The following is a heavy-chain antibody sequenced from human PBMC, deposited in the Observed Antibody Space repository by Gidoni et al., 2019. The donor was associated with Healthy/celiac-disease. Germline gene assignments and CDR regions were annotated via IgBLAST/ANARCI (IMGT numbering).Heavy chain of an antibody. V-gene: IGHV3-7*03. D-gene: IGHD3-22*01. CDR1: GFSFSSSW. Sequence: EVQLVESGGGLVQPGGSLRLSCAASGFSFSSSWFSWVRQAPGNGLEWVANIKQDGSEKYYGDSVKGRFTISRDNAKNSLYLQMNSLRAEDTAVYYCARDGPSYYDSSGQHDAFDIWGQGTMVTVSS. CDR3: ARDGPSYYDSSGQHDAFDI. CDR2: IKQDGSEK. J-gene: IGHJ3*02.